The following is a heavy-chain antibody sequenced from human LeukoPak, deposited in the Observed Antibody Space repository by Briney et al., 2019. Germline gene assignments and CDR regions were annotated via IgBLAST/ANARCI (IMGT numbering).Heavy chain of an antibody. Sequence: GASVKVSCKASGYTFTSYYMHWVRQAPGQGLEWMGIINPSSGGTSYAQKFQGRVTMTRDTSTSTVYMELSSLRSEDTAVYYCARGGGATVVYFYSHTFYGMDVWGQGTTVTVSS. V-gene: IGHV1-46*01. CDR3: ARGGGATVVYFYSHTFYGMDV. CDR2: INPSSGGT. CDR1: GYTFTSYY. D-gene: IGHD1-26*01. J-gene: IGHJ6*02.